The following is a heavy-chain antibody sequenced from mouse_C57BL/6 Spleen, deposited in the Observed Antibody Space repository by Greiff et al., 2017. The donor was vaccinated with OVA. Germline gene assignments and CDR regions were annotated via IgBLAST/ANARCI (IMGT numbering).Heavy chain of an antibody. CDR3: ARYCYDLGYFDV. Sequence: EVQLQQSGGGLVKPGGSLKLSCAASGFTFSDYGMHWVRQAPEKGLEWVAYISSGSSSIYYADTVKGRFTISRDNAKNTLFLQMTSLRSEDTAMYYCARYCYDLGYFDVWGTGTTVTVSS. V-gene: IGHV5-17*01. D-gene: IGHD1-1*01. CDR1: GFTFSDYG. CDR2: ISSGSSSI. J-gene: IGHJ1*03.